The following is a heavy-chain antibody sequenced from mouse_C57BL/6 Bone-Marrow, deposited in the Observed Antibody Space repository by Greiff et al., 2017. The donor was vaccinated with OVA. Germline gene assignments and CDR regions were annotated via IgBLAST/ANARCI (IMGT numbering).Heavy chain of an antibody. D-gene: IGHD1-1*01. CDR3: ASYYYGSSYRYFDV. CDR1: GFTFSSSA. CDR2: ISDGGSYT. J-gene: IGHJ1*03. Sequence: EVKLMEPGGGLVKPGGSLKLSCAASGFTFSSSAMSWVSQTPGKRLEWVATISDGGSYTNYPDNVKGRFTISRDNAKNNLYLQMSHMKSEDTAMYYCASYYYGSSYRYFDVWGTGTTVTVSS. V-gene: IGHV5-4*03.